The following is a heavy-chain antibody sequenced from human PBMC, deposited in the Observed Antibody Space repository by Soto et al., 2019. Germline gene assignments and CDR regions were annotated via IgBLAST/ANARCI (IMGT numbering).Heavy chain of an antibody. Sequence: QVQLVQSGAEVKKPGSSVKVSCKASGGTFSSYAISWVRQAPGQGLEWMGGIIPIFGTANYAQKFQGRVTISADDSTSTAYMELSSLRSEDTAVYYCAREWVYDSSKKLDYWGQGTRVTVSS. D-gene: IGHD3-22*01. V-gene: IGHV1-69*12. CDR3: AREWVYDSSKKLDY. CDR1: GGTFSSYA. CDR2: IIPIFGTA. J-gene: IGHJ4*02.